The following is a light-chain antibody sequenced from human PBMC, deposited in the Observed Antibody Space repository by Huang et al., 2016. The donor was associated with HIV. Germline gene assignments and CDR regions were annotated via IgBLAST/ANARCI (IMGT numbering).Light chain of an antibody. J-gene: IGKJ1*01. Sequence: EIVMTQSPATLSVSPGERATLSCRASQGVSNNIAWYQQKPGQTPRILIHGASTRATGIAAKFSGRGSGTDFTLTITGLQPEDSAVYYCQHYNNWPPWTFGPGTQVEI. CDR3: QHYNNWPPWT. CDR2: GAS. V-gene: IGKV3D-15*01. CDR1: QGVSNN.